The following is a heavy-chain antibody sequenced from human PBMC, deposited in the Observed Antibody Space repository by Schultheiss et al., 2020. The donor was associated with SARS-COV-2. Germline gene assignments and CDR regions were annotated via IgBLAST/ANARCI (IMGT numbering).Heavy chain of an antibody. Sequence: GGSLRLSCAASGFTVSSNYMNWVRQAPGKGLEWVSVIYSGGSTYYADAVKCRFTISRDNSKNTMYLQMNSLRAEDTAVYYCARDPFSWGDGAFDIWGQGKMVTVSS. V-gene: IGHV3-66*02. CDR1: GFTVSSNY. CDR3: ARDPFSWGDGAFDI. J-gene: IGHJ3*02. D-gene: IGHD2-21*01. CDR2: IYSGGST.